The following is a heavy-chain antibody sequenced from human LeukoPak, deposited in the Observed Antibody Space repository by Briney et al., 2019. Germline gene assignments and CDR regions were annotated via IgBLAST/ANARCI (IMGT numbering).Heavy chain of an antibody. CDR2: ISSSSSYI. D-gene: IGHD5-18*01. CDR1: GFTFSSYS. V-gene: IGHV3-21*04. CDR3: AKAPRYSYGDY. J-gene: IGHJ4*02. Sequence: PGGSLRLSCAASGFTFSSYSMIWVRQAPGKGLEWVSSISSSSSYIFFADSVKGRFTISRDNSKNTLYLQMNSLRAEDTAVYYCAKAPRYSYGDYWGQGTLVTVSS.